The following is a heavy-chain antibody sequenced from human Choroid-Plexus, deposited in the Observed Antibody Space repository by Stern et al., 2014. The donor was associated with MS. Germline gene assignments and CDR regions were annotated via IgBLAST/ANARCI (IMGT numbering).Heavy chain of an antibody. CDR2: VSYDGSNK. Sequence: QVQLVQSGGGVVQPGRPLRLSCVASGFTFGSCAMHWVRQAPGQGLEWVAGVSYDGSNKYYVDSVKGRFTISRDNSQNTLYMQMSSLRPEDTAVYYCAKDRQDLTYLFDHWGQGSLVTVSS. J-gene: IGHJ5*02. D-gene: IGHD2-2*01. CDR3: AKDRQDLTYLFDH. V-gene: IGHV3-30*18. CDR1: GFTFGSCA.